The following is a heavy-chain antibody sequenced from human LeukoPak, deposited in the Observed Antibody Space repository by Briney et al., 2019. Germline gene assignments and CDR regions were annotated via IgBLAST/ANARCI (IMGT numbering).Heavy chain of an antibody. Sequence: KPSETLSLTCTVSGGSISSRPYYWGWVRQPPGQGLEWIGSISYSGSIHYNPSPKSRVTISVDTSRNHFSLRLSSVTAADTAVYYCATLEIGDYYFDYWGQGTLVTVSS. V-gene: IGHV4-39*01. CDR2: ISYSGSI. J-gene: IGHJ4*02. CDR3: ATLEIGDYYFDY. D-gene: IGHD3-16*01. CDR1: GGSISSRPYY.